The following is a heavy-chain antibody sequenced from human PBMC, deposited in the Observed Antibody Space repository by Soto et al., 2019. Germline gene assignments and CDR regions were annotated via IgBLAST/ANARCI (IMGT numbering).Heavy chain of an antibody. V-gene: IGHV3-30*03. CDR2: ISYDGSNK. CDR3: ATEYQLLYYFDY. D-gene: IGHD2-2*01. Sequence: PGGSLRLSCAPSGFTFSGYGIHWVRQAPGKGLEWVAVISYDGSNKYYAGSVKGRFTISRDNSKNTLYLQMNSLRAEDTAVYYCATEYQLLYYFDYWGQGTLVTVSS. J-gene: IGHJ4*02. CDR1: GFTFSGYG.